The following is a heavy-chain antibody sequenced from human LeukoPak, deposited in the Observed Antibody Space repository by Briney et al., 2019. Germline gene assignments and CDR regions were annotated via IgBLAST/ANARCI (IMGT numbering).Heavy chain of an antibody. CDR2: IQEDGSNK. J-gene: IGHJ3*02. CDR3: AREARGTRAAFDI. Sequence: PGGSLRLSCAASGFTLSYYWMSWVRQAPGRGLEWVANIQEDGSNKYYVGSVKGRFTISRDNAKNSVYLQMNRLRAEDTAVYYCAREARGTRAAFDIWGQGTVVTVS. CDR1: GFTLSYYW. D-gene: IGHD1-1*01. V-gene: IGHV3-7*01.